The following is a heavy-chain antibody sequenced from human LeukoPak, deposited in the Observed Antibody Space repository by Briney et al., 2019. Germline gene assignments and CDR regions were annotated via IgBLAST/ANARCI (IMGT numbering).Heavy chain of an antibody. CDR1: GFTFSSYG. D-gene: IGHD6-25*01. J-gene: IGHJ5*02. CDR3: ARCRCIAALNWFDP. V-gene: IGHV3-33*01. Sequence: PGGSLRLSCAASGFTFSSYGMHWVRQAPGKGLEWVAVIWYDGSNKYYADSVKGRFTISRDNSKNTLYLQMNSLRAEDTAVYYCARCRCIAALNWFDPWGQGTLVTVSS. CDR2: IWYDGSNK.